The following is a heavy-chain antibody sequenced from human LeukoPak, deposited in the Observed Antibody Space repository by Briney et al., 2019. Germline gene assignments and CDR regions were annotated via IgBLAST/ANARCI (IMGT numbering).Heavy chain of an antibody. CDR3: ASSTSGWYNGNDY. J-gene: IGHJ4*02. CDR2: VYYTGST. CDR1: GGSISSNGYY. Sequence: SETLSVTCTVPGGSISSNGYYWGWIRQPPGKGLEWIGSVYYTGSTYYNPSLKSRVTISVDTAKNHFSLNLSSVTAADTAVYYCASSTSGWYNGNDYWGQGTLVTVSS. D-gene: IGHD6-19*01. V-gene: IGHV4-39*02.